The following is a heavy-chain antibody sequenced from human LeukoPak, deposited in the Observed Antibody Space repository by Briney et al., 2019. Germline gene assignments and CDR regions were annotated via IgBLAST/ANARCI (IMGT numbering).Heavy chain of an antibody. D-gene: IGHD2-15*01. CDR2: INPNSGGT. V-gene: IGHV1-2*02. Sequence: ASVKVSCKASGYTFTGYYMHWVRQAPGQGLEWMGWINPNSGGTNYAQKFQGRVTMTRDTSISTAYMELSRLRSDDTAVYYCARAPTYPLVVVVAAPPNWFDPWGQGTLVTVSS. J-gene: IGHJ5*02. CDR3: ARAPTYPLVVVVAAPPNWFDP. CDR1: GYTFTGYY.